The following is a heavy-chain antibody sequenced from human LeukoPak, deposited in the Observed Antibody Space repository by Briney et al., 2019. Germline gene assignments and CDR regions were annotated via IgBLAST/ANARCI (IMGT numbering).Heavy chain of an antibody. D-gene: IGHD5-12*01. CDR1: GGSISSGDYY. CDR2: IHYSGRT. V-gene: IGHV4-30-4*01. J-gene: IGHJ4*02. CDR3: ARDFNGGYGQLDY. Sequence: PSETLSLTCTVSGGSISSGDYYWSWIRQAPGKGLEWIGYIHYSGRTYYNPSLKSRITISVDMSKNQLSLKLSSVTAADTAVYYCARDFNGGYGQLDYWGRGTLVTVSS.